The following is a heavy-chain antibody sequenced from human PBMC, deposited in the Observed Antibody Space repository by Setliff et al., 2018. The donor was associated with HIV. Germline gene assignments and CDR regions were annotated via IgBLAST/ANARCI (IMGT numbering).Heavy chain of an antibody. Sequence: PSETLSLTCNVSGGSISTYYWSWIRQPPGKGLAWLGYVSYSGSTNFNPSLESRLAMSVDMSKNHFSLKLRSVTAADTAVYYCARHGHFYDSSSSDAFDIWGHGTMVTVSS. CDR3: ARHGHFYDSSSSDAFDI. D-gene: IGHD3-22*01. CDR2: VSYSGST. V-gene: IGHV4-59*08. CDR1: GGSISTYY. J-gene: IGHJ3*02.